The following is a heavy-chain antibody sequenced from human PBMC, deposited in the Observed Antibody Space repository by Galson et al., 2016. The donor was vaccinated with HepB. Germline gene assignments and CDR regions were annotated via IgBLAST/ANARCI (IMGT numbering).Heavy chain of an antibody. CDR3: ARGHWGSDDY. CDR1: GGSVTSGSYY. Sequence: TLSLTCTVSGGSVTSGSYYSSWIRQPAGKGLEWIGRIYTSGNVNYNPSLKSRVTISLDRSKKQFSLNLTSVTAADTAVYYCARGHWGSDDYWGQGTLVTVSS. J-gene: IGHJ4*02. V-gene: IGHV4-61*02. D-gene: IGHD7-27*01. CDR2: IYTSGNV.